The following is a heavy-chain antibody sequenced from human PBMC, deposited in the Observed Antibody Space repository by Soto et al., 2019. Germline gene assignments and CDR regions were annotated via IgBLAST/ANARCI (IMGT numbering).Heavy chain of an antibody. CDR1: VFTFSGYG. J-gene: IGHJ6*02. V-gene: IGHV3-30*18. D-gene: IGHD4-17*01. CDR2: ISYDGSNK. Sequence: QVQLVESGGGLVQPGKSLRLSCAASVFTFSGYGMHWVRQAPGKGLEWVAIISYDGSNKYYADSVKGRFTISRDNSKSTLYLQMNSLRAEDTAVYYCAKDVYGVPQKYYYDMDVWGQGTTVTVSS. CDR3: AKDVYGVPQKYYYDMDV.